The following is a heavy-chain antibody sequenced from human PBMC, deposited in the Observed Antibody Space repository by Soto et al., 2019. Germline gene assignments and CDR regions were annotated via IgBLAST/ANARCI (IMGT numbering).Heavy chain of an antibody. V-gene: IGHV4-59*01. CDR3: ARGGWSHDS. D-gene: IGHD6-19*01. CDR1: GGSMTDNY. CDR2: TYYSGTT. J-gene: IGHJ4*02. Sequence: QVQLQESGPGLVKPSETLSLTCTVSGGSMTDNYWTWIRQPPGKGLEWIGFTYYSGTTTYNPSLNRRVTISVDTSKNQFSLQLSSVTAADTAVYYWARGGWSHDSWGRGTLVTVSS.